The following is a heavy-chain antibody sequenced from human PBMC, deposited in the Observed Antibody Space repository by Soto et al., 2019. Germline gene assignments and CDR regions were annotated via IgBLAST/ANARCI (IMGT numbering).Heavy chain of an antibody. CDR1: GGSISSYY. D-gene: IGHD3-10*01. CDR3: ARLREEGGGSGRNRRPYYYYYMDV. J-gene: IGHJ6*03. Sequence: SETLSLTCTVSGGSISSYYWSWIRQPPGKGLEWIGYIYYSGSTNYNPSLKSRVTISVDTSKNQFSLKLSSVTAADTAVYYCARLREEGGGSGRNRRPYYYYYMDVWGKGTTVTVSS. CDR2: IYYSGST. V-gene: IGHV4-59*08.